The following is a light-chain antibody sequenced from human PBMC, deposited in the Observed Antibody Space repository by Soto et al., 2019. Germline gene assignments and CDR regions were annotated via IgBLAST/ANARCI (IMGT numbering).Light chain of an antibody. CDR2: GNR. J-gene: IGLJ3*02. CDR1: NSNLGAGYD. Sequence: QSVLTQPPSVSGAPGQRVTISCTGNNSNLGAGYDVHWYQQLPGAAPKLVIFGNRNRPSGVPERFSGSKSGTSASLAITGLQTGDEAVYYCGTRDSKLSGDWVFGGGTQLTVL. CDR3: GTRDSKLSGDWV. V-gene: IGLV1-40*01.